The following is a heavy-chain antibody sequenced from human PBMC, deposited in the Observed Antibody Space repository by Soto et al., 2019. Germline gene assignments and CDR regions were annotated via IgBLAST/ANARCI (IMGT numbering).Heavy chain of an antibody. Sequence: SETLSLTCTVSGGSISSSSYYWGWIRQPPGKGLEWIGSIYYSGSTYYNPSLKSRVTISVDTSKNQFSLKLSSVTAADTAVYYCARGYFWSGYWAYYYYGMDVWGQGTTVTVSS. D-gene: IGHD3-3*01. CDR1: GGSISSSSYY. CDR2: IYYSGST. CDR3: ARGYFWSGYWAYYYYGMDV. J-gene: IGHJ6*02. V-gene: IGHV4-39*07.